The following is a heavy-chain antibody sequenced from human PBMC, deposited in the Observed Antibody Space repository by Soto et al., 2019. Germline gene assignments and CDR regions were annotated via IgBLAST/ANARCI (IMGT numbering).Heavy chain of an antibody. V-gene: IGHV4-30-2*01. J-gene: IGHJ5*02. Sequence: QLQLQESGSGLVRPSQTLFLTCAVSGGSISSGGYSWNWIRQPPGKGLEWIGYIYHSGSTLYNPSIKSRVTISVNXSKNQXSXXXXSVTAADTAVYYCARDQLEGNWFDPWGQGTLVTVSS. CDR1: GGSISSGGYS. CDR2: IYHSGST. D-gene: IGHD1-1*01. CDR3: ARDQLEGNWFDP.